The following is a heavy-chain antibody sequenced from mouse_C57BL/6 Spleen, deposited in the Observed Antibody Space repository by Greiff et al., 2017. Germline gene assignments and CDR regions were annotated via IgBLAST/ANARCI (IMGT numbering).Heavy chain of an antibody. CDR1: GYTFTSYW. J-gene: IGHJ1*03. Sequence: VKLQQPGAELVMPGASVKLSCKASGYTFTSYWMHWVKQRPGQGLEWIGEIDPSDSYTNYNQKFKGKSTLTVDKSSSTAYMQLSSLTSEDSAVYYCARYGTTVVAPPWYFDVWGTGTTVTVSS. D-gene: IGHD1-1*01. CDR3: ARYGTTVVAPPWYFDV. CDR2: IDPSDSYT. V-gene: IGHV1-69*01.